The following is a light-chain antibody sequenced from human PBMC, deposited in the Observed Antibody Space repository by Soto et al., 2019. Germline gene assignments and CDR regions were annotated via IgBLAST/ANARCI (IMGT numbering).Light chain of an antibody. Sequence: QSALTQPASVSGSPGQSITISCTGTSSDVGGYKYVSWYQQHPGKAPKLMIYEVSNRPSGVSNRFSGSESGNTASLTISGLQAEDEADYYCSSYTSSTTPVNVFGTGTKLTVL. CDR1: SSDVGGYKY. V-gene: IGLV2-14*01. CDR2: EVS. CDR3: SSYTSSTTPVNV. J-gene: IGLJ1*01.